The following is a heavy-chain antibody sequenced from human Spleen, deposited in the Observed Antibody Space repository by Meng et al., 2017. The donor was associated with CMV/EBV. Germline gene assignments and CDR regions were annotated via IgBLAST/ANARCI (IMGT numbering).Heavy chain of an antibody. V-gene: IGHV1-2*02. Sequence: ASVKVSCKASGYTFTGYYIHWVRQAPGQRLEWMGWINPNSGGTNHAQKFQGRVSLTRDTSISIDYMELSRLRSDDTAVYYCARGYCSGGSCFEVDPWGQGTLVTVSS. D-gene: IGHD2-15*01. J-gene: IGHJ5*02. CDR2: INPNSGGT. CDR1: GYTFTGYY. CDR3: ARGYCSGGSCFEVDP.